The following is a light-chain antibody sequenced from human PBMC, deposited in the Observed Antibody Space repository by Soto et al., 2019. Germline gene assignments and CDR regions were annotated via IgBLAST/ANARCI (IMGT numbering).Light chain of an antibody. J-gene: IGKJ5*01. CDR3: QQYNNWPSCT. CDR1: HSVSGN. V-gene: IGKV3-15*01. Sequence: EIVMTQSPATLSVSPGERATLSCRASHSVSGNLAWYQHKPGQAPRLLIYVASTRATVFPARFSGSGSGTEFTLTISSLQSEDVSVYYCQQYNNWPSCTFGQGTRLEIK. CDR2: VAS.